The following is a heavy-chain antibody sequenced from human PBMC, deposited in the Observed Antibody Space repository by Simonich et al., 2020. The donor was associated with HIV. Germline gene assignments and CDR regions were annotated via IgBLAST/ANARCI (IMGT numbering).Heavy chain of an antibody. CDR1: GYTFTGYY. V-gene: IGHV1-2*06. CDR3: ARVAYYCSSTSCYAYYFDY. J-gene: IGHJ4*02. CDR2: VNPKRGGT. D-gene: IGHD2-2*01. Sequence: QVQLVQSGAEVKKPGASVKVSCKASGYTFTGYYMHWVRQAPGQGLDGKGRVNPKRGGTNYAKKVQGRGTMTRDTSISTAYMELSRLRSDDTAVYYCARVAYYCSSTSCYAYYFDYWGQGTLVTVSS.